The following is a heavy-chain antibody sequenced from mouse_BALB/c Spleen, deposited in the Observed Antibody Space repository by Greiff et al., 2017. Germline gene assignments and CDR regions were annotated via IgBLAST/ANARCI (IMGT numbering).Heavy chain of an antibody. J-gene: IGHJ4*01. Sequence: VQLQQSGPSLVKPSQTLSLTCSVTGDSITSGYWNWIRKFPGNKLEYMGYISYSGSTYYNPSLKSRISITRDTSKNQYYLQLNSLTTEDTATYYCARTPLRRDAMDYWGQGTSVTVSS. CDR3: ARTPLRRDAMDY. V-gene: IGHV3-8*02. CDR2: ISYSGST. D-gene: IGHD2-12*01. CDR1: GDSITSGY.